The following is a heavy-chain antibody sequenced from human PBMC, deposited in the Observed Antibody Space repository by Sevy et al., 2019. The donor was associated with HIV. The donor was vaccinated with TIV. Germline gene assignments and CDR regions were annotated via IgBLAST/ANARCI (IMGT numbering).Heavy chain of an antibody. CDR1: GYTLTQLS. Sequence: ASVKVSCKVSGYTLTQLSMHWVRQAPGKGLEWMGSFDPEDGERIYAQKIQGRITMTEDTSTDTAYMDLSSLKSDDKAVYYCATTREYYQGKSGYFDYWGQGALVTVSS. D-gene: IGHD2-15*01. CDR2: FDPEDGER. CDR3: ATTREYYQGKSGYFDY. V-gene: IGHV1-24*01. J-gene: IGHJ4*02.